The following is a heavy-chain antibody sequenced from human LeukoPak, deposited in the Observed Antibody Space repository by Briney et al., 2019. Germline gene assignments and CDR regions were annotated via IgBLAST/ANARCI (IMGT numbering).Heavy chain of an antibody. V-gene: IGHV4-39*07. J-gene: IGHJ4*02. CDR1: GGSISSSSYY. D-gene: IGHD6-6*01. CDR2: IYYSGST. CDR3: ARVREGIAARPSLDY. Sequence: SETLSLTCTVSGGSISSSSYYWGWIRQPPGKGLEWIGSIYYSGSTNYNPSLKSRVTISVDTSKNQFSLKLSSVTAADTAVYYCARVREGIAARPSLDYWGQGTLVTVSS.